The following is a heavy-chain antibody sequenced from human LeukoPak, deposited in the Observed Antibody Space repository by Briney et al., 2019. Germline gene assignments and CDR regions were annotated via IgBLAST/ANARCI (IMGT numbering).Heavy chain of an antibody. Sequence: GASVKVSCKASGYTFTSYGISWVRQAPGQGLEWMGWIRAYNGNTNYAQKLQGRVTMTTDTSTSTAYMELRSLRSDDTAVYYCASSNCSSTSCYKLGAFDIWGQGTMVTVSS. D-gene: IGHD2-2*01. J-gene: IGHJ3*02. CDR3: ASSNCSSTSCYKLGAFDI. CDR1: GYTFTSYG. CDR2: IRAYNGNT. V-gene: IGHV1-18*01.